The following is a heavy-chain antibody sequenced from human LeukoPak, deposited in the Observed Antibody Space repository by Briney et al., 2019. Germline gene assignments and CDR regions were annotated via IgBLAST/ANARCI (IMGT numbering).Heavy chain of an antibody. V-gene: IGHV4-34*01. D-gene: IGHD1-1*01. Sequence: SETLSLTCAVYGGSFSGYYWSWIRQPPGKGLEWIGEINHSGSTNYNPSLKSRVTISVDTSKNQFSLKLSSVTAADTAVYYCARGGLERRGVSGALCCGYWGQGTLVTVSS. CDR2: INHSGST. CDR3: ARGGLERRGVSGALCCGY. CDR1: GGSFSGYY. J-gene: IGHJ4*02.